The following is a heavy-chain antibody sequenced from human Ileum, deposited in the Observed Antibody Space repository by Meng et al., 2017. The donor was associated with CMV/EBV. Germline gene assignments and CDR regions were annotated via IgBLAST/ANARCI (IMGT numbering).Heavy chain of an antibody. Sequence: GESLKISCAASGFTFTNYAMSWVRQAPGKGLEWVSGISASADSTFYADSAKGRFTISRDNSKNTLYLQMNSLRAEDTAVYYCARDPLSDGSSWYPNWFGPWGQGTLVTVSS. D-gene: IGHD2-15*01. CDR1: GFTFTNYA. CDR3: ARDPLSDGSSWYPNWFGP. J-gene: IGHJ5*02. V-gene: IGHV3-23*01. CDR2: ISASADST.